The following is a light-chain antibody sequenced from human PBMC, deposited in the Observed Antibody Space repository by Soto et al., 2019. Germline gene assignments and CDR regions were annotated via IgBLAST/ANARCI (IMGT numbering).Light chain of an antibody. CDR2: QVS. Sequence: QSALTQPASVSGSPGQSITISCTGTSSDLGGYNFVSWYQHHPGKAPKLMIYQVSNRPSGVSNRFSGSKSGNTASLTISGLQAEDEADYYCCSYTSSSPDVVGTGTKGNVL. CDR3: CSYTSSSPDV. J-gene: IGLJ1*01. V-gene: IGLV2-14*01. CDR1: SSDLGGYNF.